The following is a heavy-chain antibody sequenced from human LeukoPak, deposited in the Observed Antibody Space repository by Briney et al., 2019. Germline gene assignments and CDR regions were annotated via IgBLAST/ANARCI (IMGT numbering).Heavy chain of an antibody. V-gene: IGHV4-4*07. CDR2: IYTSGST. Sequence: TSETLSLTCTVSGGSISSYYWSWIRQPAGKGLEWIERIYTSGSTNYNPSLKSRVTISVDKPKNQFSLKLSSVTAADTAVYYCARDYRRGATIFGVVTPSWYFDLWGRGTLVTVSS. J-gene: IGHJ2*01. D-gene: IGHD3-3*01. CDR3: ARDYRRGATIFGVVTPSWYFDL. CDR1: GGSISSYY.